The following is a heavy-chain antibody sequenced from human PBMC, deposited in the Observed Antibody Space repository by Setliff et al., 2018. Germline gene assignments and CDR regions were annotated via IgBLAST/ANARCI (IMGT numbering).Heavy chain of an antibody. CDR3: ARGNYCSGGSCEKPGYAFDI. CDR2: ISSSGSTI. Sequence: GSLRLSCAASGFTFSDYYMSWIRQAPGKGLEWVSYISSSGSTIYYADSVKGRFTISRDNAKNSLYLQMNSLRAEETAVYYCARGNYCSGGSCEKPGYAFDIWGQGTMVTV. CDR1: GFTFSDYY. V-gene: IGHV3-11*04. J-gene: IGHJ3*02. D-gene: IGHD2-15*01.